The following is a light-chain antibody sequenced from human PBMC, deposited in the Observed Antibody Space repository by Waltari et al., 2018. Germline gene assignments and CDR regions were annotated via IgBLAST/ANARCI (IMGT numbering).Light chain of an antibody. Sequence: DIQMTQSPSTLSASVGDRVTITCRASQGMTNWLDWYQQKPGKAAKVLMYNASSLQSGVPSRFSGSRSGTEFTLTISSLQPDDFATYYCHQYNSYPYTFCQGTKLEIK. CDR3: HQYNSYPYT. CDR1: QGMTNW. J-gene: IGKJ2*01. CDR2: NAS. V-gene: IGKV1-5*03.